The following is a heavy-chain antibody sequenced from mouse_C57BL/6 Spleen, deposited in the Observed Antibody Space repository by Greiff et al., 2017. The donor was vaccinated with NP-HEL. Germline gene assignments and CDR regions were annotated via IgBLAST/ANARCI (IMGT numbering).Heavy chain of an antibody. D-gene: IGHD2-4*01. CDR2: INPDSSTI. CDR3: ARPDYDYYAMDY. V-gene: IGHV4-1*01. Sequence: EVKLLESGGGLVQPGGSLKLSCAASGIDFSRYWMSWVRRAPGKGLEWIGEINPDSSTINYAPSLKDKFIISRDNAKNTLYLQMSKVRSEDTALYYCARPDYDYYAMDYWGQGTSVTVSS. J-gene: IGHJ4*01. CDR1: GIDFSRYW.